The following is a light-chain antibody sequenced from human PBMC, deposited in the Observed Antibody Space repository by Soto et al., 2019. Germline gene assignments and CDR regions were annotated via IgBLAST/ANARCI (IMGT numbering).Light chain of an antibody. CDR3: QQYNNWPPMYT. CDR2: GAS. Sequence: IVMTQSPATLSVSPGERATLSCRASQSVSSLLAWYQQKPGQAPRLLIYGASTRATGIPARFSGSGSGTEFTLTISSLQSEDFAVYYCQQYNNWPPMYTFGQGTKLEIK. V-gene: IGKV3-15*01. J-gene: IGKJ2*01. CDR1: QSVSSL.